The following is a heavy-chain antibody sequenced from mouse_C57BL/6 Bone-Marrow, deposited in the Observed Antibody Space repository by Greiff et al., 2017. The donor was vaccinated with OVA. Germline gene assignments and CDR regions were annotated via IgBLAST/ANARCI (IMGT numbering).Heavy chain of an antibody. CDR3: ARGSYYYGSSPAWFAY. D-gene: IGHD1-1*01. V-gene: IGHV1-52*01. CDR2: IDPSDSET. J-gene: IGHJ3*01. CDR1: GYTFTSYW. Sequence: VQLQQPGAELVRPGSSVKLSCKASGYTFTSYWMHWVKQRPIQGLEWIGNIDPSDSETHYNQKFKDKATLTVDKSSSTAYMQLSSLTSEDSAVYYCARGSYYYGSSPAWFAYWGQGTLGTVSA.